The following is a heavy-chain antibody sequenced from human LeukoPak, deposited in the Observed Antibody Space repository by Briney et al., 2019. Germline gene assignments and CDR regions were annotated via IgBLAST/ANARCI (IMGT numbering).Heavy chain of an antibody. CDR2: ISGSGGST. D-gene: IGHD3-10*01. Sequence: GGSLRLSCAASGYTFSSYAMSWVRQAPGKGLEWVSAISGSGGSTYYADSVKGRFTISRDNSKNTLYLQMNSLRAEDTAVYYCAKDGYYGSGPPDYWGQGTLVTVSS. CDR3: AKDGYYGSGPPDY. J-gene: IGHJ4*02. CDR1: GYTFSSYA. V-gene: IGHV3-23*01.